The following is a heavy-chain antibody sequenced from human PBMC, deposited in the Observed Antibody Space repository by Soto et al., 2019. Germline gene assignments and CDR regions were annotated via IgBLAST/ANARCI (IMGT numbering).Heavy chain of an antibody. CDR1: GYSFTSYW. CDR2: IYPGDSDT. V-gene: IGHV5-51*01. D-gene: IGHD6-6*01. J-gene: IGHJ6*02. Sequence: PGESLKISCKGSGYSFTSYWIGWVRQMPGKGLEWMGIIYPGDSDTRYSPSFQGQVTISADKSISTAYLQWSSLKASDTAMYYCARLNRHHSSSEGSWDYYYGMDVWGQGTTVTVSS. CDR3: ARLNRHHSSSEGSWDYYYGMDV.